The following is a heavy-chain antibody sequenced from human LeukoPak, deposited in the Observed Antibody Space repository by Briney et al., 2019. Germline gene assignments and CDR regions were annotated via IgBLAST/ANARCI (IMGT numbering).Heavy chain of an antibody. D-gene: IGHD6-6*01. V-gene: IGHV1-2*02. Sequence: ASVKVSCKASGYTFTGYYMHWVRQAPGQGLEWMGWINPNSGGTNYAQKFQGRVTMTRDTSISTAYMELSRLRSDDTAVYYCASRSLYSSSPGDWFDPWGQGTLVTVSS. CDR1: GYTFTGYY. J-gene: IGHJ5*02. CDR2: INPNSGGT. CDR3: ASRSLYSSSPGDWFDP.